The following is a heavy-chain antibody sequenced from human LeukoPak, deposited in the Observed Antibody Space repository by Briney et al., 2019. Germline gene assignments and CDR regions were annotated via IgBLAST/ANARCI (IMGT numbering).Heavy chain of an antibody. CDR2: INPSGGST. CDR1: GYTFTSYY. Sequence: ASVKVSCKASGYTFTSYYMHWVRQAPGQGLEWMGIINPSGGSTSYAQKFQGRVTMTRDMSTSTVYMELSSLRSEDTAVYYCARDSSGPITGDYYYYYYMDVWGKGTTVTVSS. CDR3: ARDSSGPITGDYYYYYYMDV. D-gene: IGHD3-10*01. V-gene: IGHV1-46*01. J-gene: IGHJ6*03.